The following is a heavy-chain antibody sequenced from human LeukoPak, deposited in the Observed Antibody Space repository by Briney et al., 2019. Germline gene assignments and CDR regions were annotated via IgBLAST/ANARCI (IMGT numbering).Heavy chain of an antibody. J-gene: IGHJ2*01. CDR3: AKRPTDYVNWYFDL. CDR1: GFTFRSYA. V-gene: IGHV3-23*01. CDR2: ISDNGGST. D-gene: IGHD4-17*01. Sequence: GGSLRLSCAASGFTFRSYAMSWVRQAPGKGLNWVSAISDNGGSTYYADSVKGRFTISRDNSKNTLYLQMNSLRAEDTAVYYCAKRPTDYVNWYFDLWGRGTLVTVSS.